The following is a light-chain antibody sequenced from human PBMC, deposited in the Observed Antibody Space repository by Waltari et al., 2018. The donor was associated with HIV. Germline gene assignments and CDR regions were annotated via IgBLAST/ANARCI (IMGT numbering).Light chain of an antibody. CDR1: ALAKQY. CDR2: KDT. V-gene: IGLV3-25*03. J-gene: IGLJ1*01. Sequence: SFELTQPHSVSVSPGQTARIPCSGDALAKQYTYWYQQKPGQAPVVVIYKDTERPSGIPERFSGSSSGTTVTLTISGVQSEDEADYYCQSADTGGTRVFGPGTKVTVL. CDR3: QSADTGGTRV.